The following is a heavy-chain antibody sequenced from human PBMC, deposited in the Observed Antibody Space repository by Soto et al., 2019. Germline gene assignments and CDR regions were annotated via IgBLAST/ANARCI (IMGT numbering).Heavy chain of an antibody. D-gene: IGHD3-3*01. CDR1: GFTFSSYA. V-gene: IGHV3-23*01. Sequence: HPGGSLRLSCAASGFTFSSYAMSWARQAPGKGLEWVSAISGSGESPFYSDSVKGRFTISRDNSKNTMYLQMNSLRVEDTAVYYCAKAHEITIFGVVPSSPYDCWGQGTLVTVSS. J-gene: IGHJ4*02. CDR2: ISGSGESP. CDR3: AKAHEITIFGVVPSSPYDC.